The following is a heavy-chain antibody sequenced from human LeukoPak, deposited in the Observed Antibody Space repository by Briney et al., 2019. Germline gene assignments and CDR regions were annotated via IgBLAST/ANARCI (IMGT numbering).Heavy chain of an antibody. CDR3: ARRPMITFGGVIVPTPFDY. V-gene: IGHV3-20*04. CDR1: GFTFDDYG. CDR2: INWNGGGT. J-gene: IGHJ4*02. Sequence: GWSLRLSCAASGFTFDDYGMRGVRQVPGKGRDGVAGINWNGGGTDNAHSVKGRFTIARDNAKNSLYLQMNSLRAEDTAVYYCARRPMITFGGVIVPTPFDYWGQGTLVTVSS. D-gene: IGHD3-16*02.